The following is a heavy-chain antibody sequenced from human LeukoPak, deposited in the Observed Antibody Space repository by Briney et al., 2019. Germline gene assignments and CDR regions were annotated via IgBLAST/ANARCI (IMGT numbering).Heavy chain of an antibody. CDR1: GFTFRSYA. J-gene: IGHJ3*02. D-gene: IGHD6-13*01. CDR2: ISYDGSNK. CDR3: ARGGIAAYGPRDAFDI. V-gene: IGHV3-30-3*01. Sequence: PGRSLRLSCAASGFTFRSYAMHWVRQAPGKGLEWVAVISYDGSNKYYADSVKGRFTISRDNSKNTLYLQMNSLRAEDTAVYYCARGGIAAYGPRDAFDIWGQGTMVTVSS.